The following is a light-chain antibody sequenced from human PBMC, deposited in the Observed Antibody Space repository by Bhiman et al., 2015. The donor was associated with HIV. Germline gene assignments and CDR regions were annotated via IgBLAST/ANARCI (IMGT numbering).Light chain of an antibody. CDR3: SSYTSSSVV. Sequence: QSVLTQPPSVSGAPGQRVTISCTGSSSNIGAGYDVHWYQQLPGTAPKLLIYGNSNRPSGVPDRFSGSKSGTSASLAITGLQAEEEVDYYCSSYTSSSVVFGGGTKLTVL. J-gene: IGLJ2*01. CDR2: GNS. V-gene: IGLV1-40*01. CDR1: SSNIGAGYD.